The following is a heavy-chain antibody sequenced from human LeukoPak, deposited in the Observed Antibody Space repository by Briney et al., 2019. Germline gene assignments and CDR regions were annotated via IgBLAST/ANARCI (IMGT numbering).Heavy chain of an antibody. CDR2: IYSGGST. J-gene: IGHJ4*02. D-gene: IGHD4-17*01. Sequence: TGGSLRLSCAASGFTVSSNYMSWVRQAPGKGLEWVSVIYSGGSTYYADSVKGRFTISRDNSKNTPYLQMNSLRAEDTAVYYCARDDYGDYGFDYWGQGTLVTVSS. CDR3: ARDDYGDYGFDY. CDR1: GFTVSSNY. V-gene: IGHV3-53*01.